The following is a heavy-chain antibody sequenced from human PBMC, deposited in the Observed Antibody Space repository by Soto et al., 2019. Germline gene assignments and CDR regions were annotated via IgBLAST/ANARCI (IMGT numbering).Heavy chain of an antibody. D-gene: IGHD1-1*01. V-gene: IGHV1-18*01. J-gene: IGHJ4*02. Sequence: QVHLVQSGAEVKKPGASVKVSCKGSGYTFTSYGITWVRQAPGQGLEWMGWISAHNGNTDYAQKLQGRVTVTRDTATSTAYMELRSLRSDDTAVYYCARGRYGDHWGQGALVTVSS. CDR1: GYTFTSYG. CDR3: ARGRYGDH. CDR2: ISAHNGNT.